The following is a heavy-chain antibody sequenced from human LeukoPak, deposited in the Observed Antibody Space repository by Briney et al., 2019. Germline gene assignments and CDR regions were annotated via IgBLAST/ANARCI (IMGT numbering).Heavy chain of an antibody. Sequence: SETLSLTCTVSGVSISDSNYYCGWIRQPPGKALEWIGTTYHSGSTYYNPSLKSRVTISVDTSKNQFSLKVGSMTATDTSVYYCASGSYSSGWYPYLDTWGQGTLVTVSS. V-gene: IGHV4-39*01. CDR1: GVSISDSNYY. CDR2: TYHSGST. CDR3: ASGSYSSGWYPYLDT. D-gene: IGHD6-19*01. J-gene: IGHJ4*02.